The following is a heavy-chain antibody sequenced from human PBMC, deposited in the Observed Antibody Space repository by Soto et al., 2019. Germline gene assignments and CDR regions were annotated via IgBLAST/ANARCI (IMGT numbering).Heavy chain of an antibody. CDR2: IYMSGTT. Sequence: SETLSLTCTVSDGYIGNHFWSWSRQPAGKGLEWIGYIYMSGTTTYNPSLKSRVTMSVDTPRNQFSLKVSSVTAADTAVYYCARINGGSPDFWGQGALVTVSS. D-gene: IGHD2-15*01. CDR3: ARINGGSPDF. J-gene: IGHJ4*02. CDR1: DGYIGNHF. V-gene: IGHV4-4*07.